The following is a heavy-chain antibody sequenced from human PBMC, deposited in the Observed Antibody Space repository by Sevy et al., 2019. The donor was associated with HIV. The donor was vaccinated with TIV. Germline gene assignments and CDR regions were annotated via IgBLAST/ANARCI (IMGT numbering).Heavy chain of an antibody. CDR1: GFTFSSYS. CDR3: ARGLRYYDILTGYEYYFDY. J-gene: IGHJ4*02. Sequence: GGSLRLSCAASGFTFSSYSMNWVRQAPGKGLEWVSSISSSSSYIYYADSVKGRFTISRDNAKNSLYLQMNSLRAEDTAVYYCARGLRYYDILTGYEYYFDYWGQGTLVTVSS. D-gene: IGHD3-9*01. V-gene: IGHV3-21*01. CDR2: ISSSSSYI.